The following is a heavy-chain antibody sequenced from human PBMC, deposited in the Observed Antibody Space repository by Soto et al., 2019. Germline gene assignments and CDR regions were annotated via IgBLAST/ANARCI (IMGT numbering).Heavy chain of an antibody. J-gene: IGHJ3*02. D-gene: IGHD2-21*02. CDR2: ISGSGGST. Sequence: EVQLLESGGGLVQPGGSLRLSCAASGFTFSSYAMSWVRQAPGKGLEWVSAISGSGGSTYYADSVKGRFTISRDNSKNTLYLQMNSLRAEDTAVYYCAKDGAYCGGDCHHRDIWGQGTMVTVSS. CDR1: GFTFSSYA. V-gene: IGHV3-23*01. CDR3: AKDGAYCGGDCHHRDI.